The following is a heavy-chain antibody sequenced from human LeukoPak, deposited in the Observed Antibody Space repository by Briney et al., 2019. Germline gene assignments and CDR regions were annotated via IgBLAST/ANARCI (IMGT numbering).Heavy chain of an antibody. D-gene: IGHD2-15*01. V-gene: IGHV3-23*01. CDR1: GFTFSDYA. CDR2: ISRGGVIT. J-gene: IGHJ4*02. Sequence: GGSLRLSCAASGFTFSDYAINWVRQAPGKGLEWVSSISRGGVITYYADSVKGRFTISRDNSNNTLYLHMNSLRAEDTTVYYCVSRAGSPWAPFDDWGQGTLVTVSS. CDR3: VSRAGSPWAPFDD.